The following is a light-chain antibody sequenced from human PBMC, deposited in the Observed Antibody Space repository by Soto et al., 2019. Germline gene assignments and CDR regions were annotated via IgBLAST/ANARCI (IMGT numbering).Light chain of an antibody. CDR1: SSNIGSNT. CDR2: TNS. V-gene: IGLV1-44*01. Sequence: QSVLTQPPSASGTPGQRVTISCCGSSSNIGSNTVKWYQHLPGTAPKLLIYTNSQRPSGVPDRFSGSKSGTSASLAISGLQSEDEAGYYCAAWDDSLNGLVFGTGTKVTVL. CDR3: AAWDDSLNGLV. J-gene: IGLJ1*01.